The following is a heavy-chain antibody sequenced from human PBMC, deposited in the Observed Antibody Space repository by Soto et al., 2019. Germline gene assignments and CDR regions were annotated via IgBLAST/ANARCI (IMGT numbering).Heavy chain of an antibody. CDR3: AKGISFFSGSFSFPENYYKSTLDF. CDR2: INERGDT. CDR1: GGSFSGYY. J-gene: IGHJ4*02. Sequence: SETLSLTCAVYGGSFSGYYWSWIRQSPGRGPEWIGEINERGDTNYNPSLKSRVTISVDTSKNKFSLKMPSVTAADTAVYFCAKGISFFSGSFSFPENYYKSTLDFWGQGAPVTVSS. V-gene: IGHV4-34*01. D-gene: IGHD3-10*01.